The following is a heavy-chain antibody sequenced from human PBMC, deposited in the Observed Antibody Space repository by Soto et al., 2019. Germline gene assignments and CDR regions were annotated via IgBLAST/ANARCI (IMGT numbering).Heavy chain of an antibody. CDR3: AKDSPVSGNYQDLDY. CDR1: GFTFSDFA. J-gene: IGHJ4*02. CDR2: LNPGGGTT. D-gene: IGHD1-26*01. V-gene: IGHV3-23*01. Sequence: EVQLLEAGGGLVQPGGSLKLSCAASGFTFSDFAMTWVRQAPGKGLEWVSALNPGGGTTYHTDSVKGRFTISRDNSKNTLFLQMNSLRVEDTAVYYCAKDSPVSGNYQDLDYWGQRTLVTVSS.